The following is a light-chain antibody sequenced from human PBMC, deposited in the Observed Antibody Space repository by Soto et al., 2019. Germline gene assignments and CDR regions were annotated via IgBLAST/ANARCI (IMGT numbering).Light chain of an antibody. CDR3: SSYTSSNTLI. Sequence: QSALTQPASVSGSPGQSITISCTGTSSDVGGYNYVSWYQQHPGKAPKLMIYEVNNRPSGVSNRFSGSKSGNTASLTISGLQADDEADYYCSSYTSSNTLIFGGGTKVTVL. J-gene: IGLJ2*01. V-gene: IGLV2-14*01. CDR1: SSDVGGYNY. CDR2: EVN.